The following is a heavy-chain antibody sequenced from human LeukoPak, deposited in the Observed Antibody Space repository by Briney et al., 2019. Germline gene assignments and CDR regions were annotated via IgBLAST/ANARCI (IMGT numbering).Heavy chain of an antibody. CDR3: AKDAKSGMDV. CDR1: GFTFNSYG. CDR2: ISYDGSNK. J-gene: IGHJ6*02. Sequence: PGRSLRLSCAASGFTFNSYGMHWVRQAPGKGLEWVAVISYDGSNKYYADSVKGRFTISRDNSKNTLYLQMNSLRAEDTAVYYCAKDAKSGMDVWGQGTTVTVSS. V-gene: IGHV3-30*18.